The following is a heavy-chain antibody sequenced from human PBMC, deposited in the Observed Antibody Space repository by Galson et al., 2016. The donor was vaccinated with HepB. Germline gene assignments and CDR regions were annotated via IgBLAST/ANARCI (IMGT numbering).Heavy chain of an antibody. J-gene: IGHJ5*02. V-gene: IGHV4-31*03. CDR1: GGSISSGSYF. CDR3: ARQYNIKFAP. D-gene: IGHD1-1*01. Sequence: TLSLTCTVSGGSISSGSYFWGWVRQHPGKGLEWIGYISYSWNTHYNPSLRSRVTISADTPKNQFSLKVNSATAADPAVYFCARQYNIKFAPWGQGTLVTVSS. CDR2: ISYSWNT.